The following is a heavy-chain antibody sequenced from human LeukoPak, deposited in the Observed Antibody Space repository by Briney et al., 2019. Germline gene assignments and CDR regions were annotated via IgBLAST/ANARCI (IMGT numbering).Heavy chain of an antibody. CDR3: AKEHGSGWYPFDY. D-gene: IGHD6-19*01. CDR2: ISYDGSNK. Sequence: GGSLSLSCAASGFTFSSYGMHWVRQAPGKGLEWVPVISYDGSNKYYADSVKGRFTISRDNSKNTLYLQMNSLRAEDTAVYYCAKEHGSGWYPFDYWGQGTLVTVSS. J-gene: IGHJ4*02. CDR1: GFTFSSYG. V-gene: IGHV3-30*18.